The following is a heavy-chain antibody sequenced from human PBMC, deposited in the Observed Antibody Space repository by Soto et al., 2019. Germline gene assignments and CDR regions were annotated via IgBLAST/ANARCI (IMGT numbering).Heavy chain of an antibody. V-gene: IGHV1-46*01. CDR1: GYTFTSYY. CDR2: INPSGGST. D-gene: IGHD1-26*01. J-gene: IGHJ6*02. CDR3: ARGDSESYFRYYYGMDV. Sequence: ASVKVSCKASGYTFTSYYMHWVRQAPGQGLEWMGIINPSGGSTSYAQKFQGRVTMTRDTSTSTVYMELSSLRSEDTAVYYCARGDSESYFRYYYGMDVWGQGTTVTVSS.